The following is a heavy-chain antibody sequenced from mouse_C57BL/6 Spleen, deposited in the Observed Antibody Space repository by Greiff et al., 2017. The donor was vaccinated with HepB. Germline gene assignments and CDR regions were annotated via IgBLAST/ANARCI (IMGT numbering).Heavy chain of an antibody. CDR1: GFTFSDYG. V-gene: IGHV5-17*01. CDR3: ARSYYGSSGGYFDV. Sequence: EVHLVESGGGLVKPGGSLKLSCAASGFTFSDYGMHWVRQAPEKGLEWVAYISSGSSTIYYADTVKGRFTISRDNAKNTLFLQMTSLRSEDTAMYYCARSYYGSSGGYFDVWGTGTTVTVSS. J-gene: IGHJ1*03. D-gene: IGHD1-1*01. CDR2: ISSGSSTI.